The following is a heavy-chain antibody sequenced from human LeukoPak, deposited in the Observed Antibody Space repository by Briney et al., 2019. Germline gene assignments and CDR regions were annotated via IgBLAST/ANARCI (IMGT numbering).Heavy chain of an antibody. CDR3: AKSGTRGAVAGTSFDY. V-gene: IGHV3-23*05. D-gene: IGHD6-19*01. J-gene: IGHJ4*02. CDR1: GFIFTTYA. CDR2: VSSSGSDT. Sequence: GGSLRLSCAASGFIFTTYAMGWVRQLPGKGLEWVSSVSSSGSDTYYTSSVKGRFTISRDNSKNTLYLQVNSLRVEDTAVYYCAKSGTRGAVAGTSFDYWGQGTLVTVSS.